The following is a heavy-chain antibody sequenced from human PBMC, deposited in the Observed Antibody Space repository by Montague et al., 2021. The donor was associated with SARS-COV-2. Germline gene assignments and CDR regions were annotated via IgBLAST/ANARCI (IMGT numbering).Heavy chain of an antibody. CDR2: ISYSGNT. D-gene: IGHD3-22*01. CDR1: GASIDSDY. V-gene: IGHV4-59*01. J-gene: IGHJ6*02. CDR3: ARADFSGHSADRFYSNGLDD. Sequence: SETLSLTCTVSGASIDSDYWNWIRQPPAKGLEWIGYISYSGNTNYNPSLKSRVTISEDTSKNQFSLRLSSVTAADTAVYYGARADFSGHSADRFYSNGLDDWGQGTTVTVSS.